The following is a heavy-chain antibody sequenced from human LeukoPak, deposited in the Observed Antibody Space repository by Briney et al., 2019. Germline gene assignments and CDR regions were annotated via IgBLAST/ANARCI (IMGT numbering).Heavy chain of an antibody. CDR3: TTPGPAAIEDWFDP. J-gene: IGHJ5*02. CDR2: IKSKTDGGTT. V-gene: IGHV3-15*01. Sequence: GGSLRLSCAASGFTFSSYSMNWVRQAPGKGLEWVGRIKSKTDGGTTDYAAPVKGRFTISRDDSKNTLYLQMNSLKTEDTAVYYCTTPGPAAIEDWFDPWGQGTLVTVSS. CDR1: GFTFSSYS. D-gene: IGHD2-2*01.